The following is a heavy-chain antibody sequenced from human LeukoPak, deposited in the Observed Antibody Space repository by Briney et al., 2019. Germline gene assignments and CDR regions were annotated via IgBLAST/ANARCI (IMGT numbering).Heavy chain of an antibody. J-gene: IGHJ5*02. CDR2: ISYDGSNK. V-gene: IGHV3-30*18. CDR3: AKEWLRNWFDP. CDR1: GFTFSSYG. D-gene: IGHD5-12*01. Sequence: GGSLRLSCAASGFTFSSYGMHWVRQAPGKGLEWVAVISYDGSNKYYADSVKGRFTISRDNSKNTLYLQMNSLRAEDTAVYYCAKEWLRNWFDPWGQGTPVTVSS.